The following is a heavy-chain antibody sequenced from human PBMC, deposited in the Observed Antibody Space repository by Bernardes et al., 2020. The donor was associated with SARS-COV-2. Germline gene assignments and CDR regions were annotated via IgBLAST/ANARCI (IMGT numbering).Heavy chain of an antibody. CDR2: ISAYNGNT. Sequence: ASVKVSCKASGYTFTSYGISWVRQAPGQGLEWMGWISAYNGNTNYAQNFQGRVTMTTDTSTSTAYMELRSLRSDDTAVYFCVRGAAEVLLASDYWGQGTLVTVSS. D-gene: IGHD2-8*01. J-gene: IGHJ4*02. V-gene: IGHV1-18*04. CDR3: VRGAAEVLLASDY. CDR1: GYTFTSYG.